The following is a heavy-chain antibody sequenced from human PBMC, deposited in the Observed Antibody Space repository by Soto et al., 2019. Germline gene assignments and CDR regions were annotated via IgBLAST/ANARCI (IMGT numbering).Heavy chain of an antibody. D-gene: IGHD2-21*02. Sequence: PSETLSLTCTVSGVSISSGGYYWSWIRQHPGKGLEWIGYIYYSGSTYYNPSLKSRVTISVDTSKNQFSLKLSSVTAADTAVYYCARIFGGNSASFDYWGQGTLVTVSS. CDR3: ARIFGGNSASFDY. CDR2: IYYSGST. J-gene: IGHJ4*02. V-gene: IGHV4-31*03. CDR1: GVSISSGGYY.